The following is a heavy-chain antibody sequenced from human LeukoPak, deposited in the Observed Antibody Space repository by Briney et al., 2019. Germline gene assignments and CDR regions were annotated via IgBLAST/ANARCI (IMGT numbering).Heavy chain of an antibody. CDR1: GFTFRRYG. Sequence: RTGGSLRLSCAASGFTFRRYGMSWVRQAPGKGLEWVSAISGSGGNTFYGDSVKGRFTISRDNSRNTLYLQMSSLRAEDTAVYYCAKIPQGATTAVPNFDYWGQGTLVTVSS. J-gene: IGHJ4*02. CDR2: ISGSGGNT. V-gene: IGHV3-23*01. D-gene: IGHD1-26*01. CDR3: AKIPQGATTAVPNFDY.